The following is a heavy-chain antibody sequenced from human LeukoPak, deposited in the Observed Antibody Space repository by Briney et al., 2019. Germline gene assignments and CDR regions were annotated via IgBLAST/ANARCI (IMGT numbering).Heavy chain of an antibody. Sequence: SGPALVKPTQTLTLTCTFSGFSLSTSGMCVSWIRQPPGKALEWLARIDWDDDKYYSTSLKTRLTISKDTSKNQVVLTMTNMDPVDTATYYCARSGLTAPPGIAAAGNDYFDYWGQGTLVTVSS. CDR3: ARSGLTAPPGIAAAGNDYFDY. V-gene: IGHV2-70*11. CDR1: GFSLSTSGMC. J-gene: IGHJ4*02. D-gene: IGHD6-13*01. CDR2: IDWDDDK.